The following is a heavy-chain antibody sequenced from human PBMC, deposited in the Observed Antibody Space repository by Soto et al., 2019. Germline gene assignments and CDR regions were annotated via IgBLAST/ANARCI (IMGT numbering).Heavy chain of an antibody. V-gene: IGHV5-51*01. CDR2: IYPVDSDT. CDR3: ARTSTAYSYNAFDI. CDR1: VNIFGNSW. Sequence: GESLKISCKGSVNIFGNSWIAWVRQMPGKGLEWMGIIYPVDSDTRYSPSFQGQVTISADKSISTAYLHWSSLKASDTAMYYCARTSTAYSYNAFDIWGQGTMVTVSS. D-gene: IGHD5-18*01. J-gene: IGHJ3*02.